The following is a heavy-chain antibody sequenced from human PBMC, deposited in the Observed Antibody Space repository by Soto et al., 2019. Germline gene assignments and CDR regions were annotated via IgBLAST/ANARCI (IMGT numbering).Heavy chain of an antibody. CDR3: PRHGMDV. V-gene: IGHV3-33*01. CDR2: IWYDGSNK. Sequence: QVQLVESGGGVVQPGRSLRLSCAASGFTFSSYGMHWVRQAPGKGLEWVAVIWYDGSNKYYADSVKGRFTISRDNSTNPLYLQRNSLRAEETAVYYCPRHGMDVWCQGTTVTVSS. J-gene: IGHJ6*02. CDR1: GFTFSSYG.